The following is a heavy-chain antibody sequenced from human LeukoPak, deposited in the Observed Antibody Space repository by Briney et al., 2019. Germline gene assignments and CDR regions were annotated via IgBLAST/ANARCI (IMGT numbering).Heavy chain of an antibody. CDR1: GFTFSNYG. CDR3: AKGVSSACFDY. D-gene: IGHD6-19*01. CDR2: IRYDGSDT. Sequence: PGGSLRLSCAASGFTFSNYGMHWVRHAPGKGLEWVAFIRYDGSDTYYGDSVKGRFTIARDNSKNTPYLQMNTLRVDDTALYYCAKGVSSACFDYWGQGTLVTVSS. V-gene: IGHV3-30*02. J-gene: IGHJ4*02.